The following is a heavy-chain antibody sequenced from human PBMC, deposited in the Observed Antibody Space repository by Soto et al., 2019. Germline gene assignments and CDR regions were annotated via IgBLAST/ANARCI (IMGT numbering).Heavy chain of an antibody. D-gene: IGHD3-3*01. CDR2: IYYSGST. J-gene: IGHJ6*03. CDR3: ARHVTIFGVASHMDV. V-gene: IGHV4-59*08. CDR1: GGSISSYY. Sequence: PSETLSLTCTVPGGSISSYYWSWIRQPPGKGLEWIGYIYYSGSTNYNPSLKSRVTISVDTSKNQSSLKLSSVTAADTAVYYCARHVTIFGVASHMDVWGKGTTVNVSS.